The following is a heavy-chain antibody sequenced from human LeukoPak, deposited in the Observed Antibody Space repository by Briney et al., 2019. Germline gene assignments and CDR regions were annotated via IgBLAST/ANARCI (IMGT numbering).Heavy chain of an antibody. J-gene: IGHJ6*02. CDR2: INPSGGST. CDR1: GYTFSNFG. D-gene: IGHD3-22*01. V-gene: IGHV1-46*01. Sequence: ASVKVSCKASGYTFSNFGISWVRQAPGQGLEWMGIINPSGGSTSYAQKFQGRVTMTRDTSTSTVYMELSSLRSEDTAVYYCARGLLQNGMDVWGQGTTVTVSS. CDR3: ARGLLQNGMDV.